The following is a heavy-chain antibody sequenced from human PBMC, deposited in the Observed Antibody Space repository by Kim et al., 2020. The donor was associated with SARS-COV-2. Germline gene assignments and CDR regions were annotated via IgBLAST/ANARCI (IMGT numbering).Heavy chain of an antibody. J-gene: IGHJ4*02. D-gene: IGHD3-3*01. CDR2: ISGSGGST. V-gene: IGHV3-23*01. CDR3: AKVANNDYDFWSGYYTGL. CDR1: GFTFSSYA. Sequence: GGSLRLSCAASGFTFSSYAMSWVRQAPGKGLEWVSAISGSGGSTYYADSVKGRFTISRDNSKNTLYLQMNSLRAEDTAVYYCAKVANNDYDFWSGYYTGLWGQGTLVTVSS.